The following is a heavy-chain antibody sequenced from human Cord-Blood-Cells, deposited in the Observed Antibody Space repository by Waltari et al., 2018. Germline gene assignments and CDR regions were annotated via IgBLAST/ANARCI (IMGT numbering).Heavy chain of an antibody. Sequence: QVQLVQSGAEVKKPGSSVKVSCKASGGTFSSYAISWVRQAPGQGLEWMGRIIPILGIANYAQKFQGRVTITADKSTSTAYMELSSLRSEDTAVYYCASRGYCSSTSCSDYWGQGTLVTVSS. CDR3: ASRGYCSSTSCSDY. D-gene: IGHD2-2*01. V-gene: IGHV1-69*09. J-gene: IGHJ4*02. CDR1: GGTFSSYA. CDR2: IIPILGIA.